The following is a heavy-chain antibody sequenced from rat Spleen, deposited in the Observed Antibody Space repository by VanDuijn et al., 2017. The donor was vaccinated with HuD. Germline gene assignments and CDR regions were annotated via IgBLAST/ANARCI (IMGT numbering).Heavy chain of an antibody. CDR2: ISPDGGST. D-gene: IGHD1-2*01. Sequence: EVQLVETGGGLVQPGESLKLSCVASGFTFSSYWMFWIRHAPGEGLEWLSSISPDGGSTYYPDSVKGRFTISRNNAENTVYLQMNSLRSEDTATYFCGKDMNYYSTYPFYVMGAWGQGASVTVSS. J-gene: IGHJ4*01. CDR3: GKDMNYYSTYPFYVMGA. CDR1: GFTFSSYW. V-gene: IGHV5-58*01.